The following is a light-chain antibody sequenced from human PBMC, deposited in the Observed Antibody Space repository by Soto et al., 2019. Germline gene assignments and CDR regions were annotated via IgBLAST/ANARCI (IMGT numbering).Light chain of an antibody. CDR2: NNT. CDR3: AAWDDSLDGWV. J-gene: IGLJ3*02. Sequence: QSVLTQPPSASGTPGQRVTISCSGSNSNIGGHPVNWFQQLPGTTPKLLIYNNTQQPSGVPARISGSKSGTSASLAISGLLSDEEADDFCAAWDDSLDGWVFGGGTKLTVL. V-gene: IGLV1-44*01. CDR1: NSNIGGHP.